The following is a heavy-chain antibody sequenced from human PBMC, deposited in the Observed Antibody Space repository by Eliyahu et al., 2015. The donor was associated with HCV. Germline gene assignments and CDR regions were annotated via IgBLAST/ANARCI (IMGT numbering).Heavy chain of an antibody. D-gene: IGHD5-24*01. CDR2: VNPAGGGT. J-gene: IGHJ3*01. V-gene: IGHV1-46*01. CDR1: GYTFISYY. Sequence: QVQLVQSGAEXKKPGASVKXSCKASGYTFISYYLHWVRQAPGQGLEWMGVVNPAGGGTNYAQSFQGRVNMTRDRSTSTVYMELSSLRSDDTAVYYCARDGYNAHDAFDLWGQGTLVIVSS. CDR3: ARDGYNAHDAFDL.